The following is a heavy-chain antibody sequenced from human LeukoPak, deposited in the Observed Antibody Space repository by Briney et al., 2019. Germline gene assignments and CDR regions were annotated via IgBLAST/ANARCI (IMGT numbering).Heavy chain of an antibody. D-gene: IGHD3-9*01. CDR3: ARVERYFDWSLDY. V-gene: IGHV4-30-4*01. CDR1: HGSISSGDYY. J-gene: IGHJ4*02. Sequence: SQTLSLTCTVSHGSISSGDYYWSWIRQPPGKGLEWIGYIYYSGSTYYNPSLKSRVTISVDTSKNQFSLKLSSVTAADTAVYYCARVERYFDWSLDYWGQGTLVTVSS. CDR2: IYYSGST.